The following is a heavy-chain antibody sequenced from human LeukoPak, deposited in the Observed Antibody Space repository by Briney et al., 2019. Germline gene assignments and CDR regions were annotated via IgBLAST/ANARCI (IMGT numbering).Heavy chain of an antibody. CDR2: IWYDGSNK. CDR1: GFTFSSYG. V-gene: IGHV3-33*01. D-gene: IGHD3-3*01. Sequence: GGSLRLSCAASGFTFSSYGMHWVRQAPGKGLEWVAVIWYDGSNKYYADSVKGRFTISRDNSKNTLYLQMNSLRAEDTAVYYCPSNDFWSGYPNPKDYWGQGTLVTVSS. J-gene: IGHJ4*02. CDR3: PSNDFWSGYPNPKDY.